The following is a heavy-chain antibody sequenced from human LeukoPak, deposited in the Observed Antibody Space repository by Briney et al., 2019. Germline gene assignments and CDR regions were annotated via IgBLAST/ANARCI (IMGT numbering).Heavy chain of an antibody. CDR2: IYSGGST. Sequence: GGSLRLSCAASGFTVSSNYMSWVRQAPGKGLEWVSVIYSGGSTYYADSVKGRFTISRDNSKNTLYLQMNSLRAEDTAVYDCARYPMVRGASAYYYYGMDVWGQGTTVTVSS. CDR3: ARYPMVRGASAYYYYGMDV. V-gene: IGHV3-66*01. CDR1: GFTVSSNY. J-gene: IGHJ6*02. D-gene: IGHD3-10*01.